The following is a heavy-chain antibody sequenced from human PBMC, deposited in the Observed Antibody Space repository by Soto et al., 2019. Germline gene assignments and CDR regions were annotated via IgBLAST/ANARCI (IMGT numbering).Heavy chain of an antibody. V-gene: IGHV1-69*13. D-gene: IGHD3-22*01. CDR2: IIPIFGTA. J-gene: IGHJ3*02. Sequence: GASVKVSCKASGGTFSSYAISWVRQAPGQGLEWMGGIIPIFGTANYAQKFQGRVTITADESTGTAYMELSSLRSEDTAVYYCARDLNYDSSGYDAFDIWGQGTMVTVSS. CDR1: GGTFSSYA. CDR3: ARDLNYDSSGYDAFDI.